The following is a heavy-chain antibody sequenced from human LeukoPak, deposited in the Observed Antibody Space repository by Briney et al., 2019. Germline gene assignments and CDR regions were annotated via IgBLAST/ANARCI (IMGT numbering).Heavy chain of an antibody. CDR1: GGSISSGDYY. J-gene: IGHJ5*02. CDR3: ARGVTIFGVVGYNWFDP. CDR2: IYYSGST. D-gene: IGHD3-3*01. V-gene: IGHV4-30-4*08. Sequence: SQTLSLTCTVSGGSISSGDYYWNWIRQPPGKGLEWIGYIYYSGSTYYNPSLKSRVTISVDTSKNQFSLKLSSVTAADTAVYYCARGVTIFGVVGYNWFDPWGQGTLVTVSS.